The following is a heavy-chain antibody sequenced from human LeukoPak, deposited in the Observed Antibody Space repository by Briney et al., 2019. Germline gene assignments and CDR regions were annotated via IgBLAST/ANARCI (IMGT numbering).Heavy chain of an antibody. CDR1: GGTFSSYA. J-gene: IGHJ3*02. D-gene: IGHD5-18*01. Sequence: ASVKVSCKASGGTFSSYAISWVRQAPGQGLEWMGWISAYNGNTNYVQNLQGRVTMTTDTSTSTAYMELRSLRSDDTAVYYCASVPGYSYGVDAFDIWGPGTMVTVSS. CDR2: ISAYNGNT. V-gene: IGHV1-18*01. CDR3: ASVPGYSYGVDAFDI.